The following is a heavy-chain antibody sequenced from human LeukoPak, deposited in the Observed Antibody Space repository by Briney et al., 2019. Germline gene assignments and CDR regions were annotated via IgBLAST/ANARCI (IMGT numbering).Heavy chain of an antibody. Sequence: GASVTVSCTASGYTFTSYDIHWVRQATGQGLEWMGWMNPNSGNTGYAQKFQGRVTMTRNTSISTAYMELSSLRSEDTAVYYCARGLRNFDYWGQGTLVTVSS. CDR1: GYTFTSYD. CDR2: MNPNSGNT. V-gene: IGHV1-8*01. J-gene: IGHJ4*02. CDR3: ARGLRNFDY.